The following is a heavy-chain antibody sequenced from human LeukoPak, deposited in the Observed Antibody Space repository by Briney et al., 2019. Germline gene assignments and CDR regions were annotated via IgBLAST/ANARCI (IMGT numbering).Heavy chain of an antibody. CDR1: GGTFSSYA. CDR2: IIPIFGTA. J-gene: IGHJ6*03. D-gene: IGHD4-11*01. V-gene: IGHV1-69*05. CDR3: ARGVRNYVNYYYMDV. Sequence: ASVKVSCKASGGTFSSYAISWVRQAPGQGLEWMGGIIPIFGTANYAQKFQGRVTITTDEYTSTAYMELSSRRSEDTAVYYCARGVRNYVNYYYMDVWGKGTTVTVSS.